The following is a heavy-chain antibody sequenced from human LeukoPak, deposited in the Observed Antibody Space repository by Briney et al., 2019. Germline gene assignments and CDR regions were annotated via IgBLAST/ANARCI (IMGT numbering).Heavy chain of an antibody. J-gene: IGHJ4*02. D-gene: IGHD2-2*01. CDR2: INWNGDST. CDR3: ARDRSSTSCYGSVDY. V-gene: IGHV3-20*04. CDR1: GFTFDDYG. Sequence: PGGSLRLSCAASGFTFDDYGMSWVRQAPGKGLEWVSGINWNGDSTGYADSVKGRFTISRDNAKNSLYLQLKSLRAEDTALYYCARDRSSTSCYGSVDYWGQGTLVTVSS.